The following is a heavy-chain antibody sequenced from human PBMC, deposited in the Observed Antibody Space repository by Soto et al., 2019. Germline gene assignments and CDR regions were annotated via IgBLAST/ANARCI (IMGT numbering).Heavy chain of an antibody. Sequence: GGSLRLSCAASGFTFSSYAMSWVRQAPGKGLEWVSAISGSGGSTYYADSVKGRFTISRDNSKNTLYLQMNSLRAEDTAVYYCAKDGHRYSYGYGEDYWGQGTLVTVSS. CDR2: ISGSGGST. D-gene: IGHD5-18*01. CDR3: AKDGHRYSYGYGEDY. J-gene: IGHJ4*02. V-gene: IGHV3-23*01. CDR1: GFTFSSYA.